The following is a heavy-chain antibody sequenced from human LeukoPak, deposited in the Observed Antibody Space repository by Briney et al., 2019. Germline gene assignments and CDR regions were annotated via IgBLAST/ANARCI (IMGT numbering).Heavy chain of an antibody. D-gene: IGHD4-17*01. CDR3: VLGRSPTVRQLDY. J-gene: IGHJ4*02. Sequence: SETLSLTCTVSGGSISSSSYYWGWIRQPPGKGLEWIGSIYYSGSTYYNPSLKSRVTISVDTSKNQFSLKLSSVTAADTAVYYCVLGRSPTVRQLDYWGQGTLVTVSS. CDR2: IYYSGST. CDR1: GGSISSSSYY. V-gene: IGHV4-39*07.